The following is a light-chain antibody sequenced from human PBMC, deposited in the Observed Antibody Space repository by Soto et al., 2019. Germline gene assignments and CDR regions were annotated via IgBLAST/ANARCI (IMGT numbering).Light chain of an antibody. J-gene: IGKJ1*01. CDR2: KAS. V-gene: IGKV1-5*03. Sequence: DIHLTQSPSSLSASVGDRVTITCRASQSISSWLAWYQQKPGKAPKLLIYKASTLKSGVPSRFSGSGSGTEFNLTISSLHPDDFATYYCKHYNSYSEAFGQGTKVDIK. CDR3: KHYNSYSEA. CDR1: QSISSW.